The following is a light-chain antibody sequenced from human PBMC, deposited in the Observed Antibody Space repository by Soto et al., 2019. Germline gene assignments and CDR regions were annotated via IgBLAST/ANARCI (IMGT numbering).Light chain of an antibody. CDR1: QSVSSY. J-gene: IGKJ2*01. V-gene: IGKV3-11*01. CDR2: DAS. Sequence: EILMTQSPASLSLSPGERATLSCRASQSVSSYLAWYQQKPGQAPRLLIYDASNRATGIPARFSGSGSGTDFTLTISSLESEDFAVYYCQQRSNWPSYTFGQGTKVDIK. CDR3: QQRSNWPSYT.